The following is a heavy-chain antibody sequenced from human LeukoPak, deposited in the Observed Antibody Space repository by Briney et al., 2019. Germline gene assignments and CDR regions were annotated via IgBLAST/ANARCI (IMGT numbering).Heavy chain of an antibody. CDR3: AKDLEQQLVLDWFDP. V-gene: IGHV3-30*02. Sequence: GGSLRLSCAASGFTFSSYGMHWVRQVPGKGLEWVAFIRYDGSNKYYADSVKGRFTISRDNSKNTLYLQMNSLRAEDTAVYYCAKDLEQQLVLDWFDPWGQGTLVTVSS. CDR1: GFTFSSYG. D-gene: IGHD6-13*01. CDR2: IRYDGSNK. J-gene: IGHJ5*02.